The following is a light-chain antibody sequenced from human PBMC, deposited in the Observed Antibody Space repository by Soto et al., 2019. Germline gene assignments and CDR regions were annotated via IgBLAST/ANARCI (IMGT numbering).Light chain of an antibody. CDR3: LQYATPPFP. Sequence: GVTQSAGTLSLSPGERATLSCRASQSASSSYLAWYQQKPGQTPRLLIYGASNRATGIPDRFSGSGSGTDFTLTISRLEPEDFAVYYCLQYATPPFPFAPRTKVAI. CDR1: QSASSSY. CDR2: GAS. V-gene: IGKV3-20*01. J-gene: IGKJ3*01.